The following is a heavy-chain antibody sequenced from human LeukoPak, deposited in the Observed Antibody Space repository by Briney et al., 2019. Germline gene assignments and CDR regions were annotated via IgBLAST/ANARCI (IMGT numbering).Heavy chain of an antibody. CDR2: ISGSGGST. V-gene: IGHV3-23*01. CDR3: AKDHHGGPSNWFDP. D-gene: IGHD4-23*01. Sequence: GGSLRLSCAASGFTFSSYAMSWVRQAPGKGLEWVSAISGSGGSTYYADSVKGRFTISRDNSKNTLYLQMNSLRAEDTAAYYCAKDHHGGPSNWFDPWGQGTLVTVSS. CDR1: GFTFSSYA. J-gene: IGHJ5*02.